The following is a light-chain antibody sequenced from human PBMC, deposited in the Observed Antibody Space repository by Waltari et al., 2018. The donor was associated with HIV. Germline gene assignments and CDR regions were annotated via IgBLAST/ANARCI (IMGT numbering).Light chain of an antibody. CDR1: GSDIGVYDF. CDR3: SSFTTSQTYV. Sequence: HSALTHPASLSGSPGQSISISCSGTGSDIGVYDFVSWYQQLPCRPPQLIIYDATNRPSDVSDRFSASKSGTTAYLTITGLQDEDEADYFCSSFTTSQTYVIGAGTRVTGL. CDR2: DAT. V-gene: IGLV2-14*03. J-gene: IGLJ1*01.